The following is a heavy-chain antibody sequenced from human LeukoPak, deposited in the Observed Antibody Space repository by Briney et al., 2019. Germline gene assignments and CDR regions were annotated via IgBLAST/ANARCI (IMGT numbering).Heavy chain of an antibody. Sequence: SETLSLTCAVYGGSFSGYYWSWIRQPPGKGLEWIGEINHSGSTNYNPSLKSRVTISVDTSKNQFSLKLSSMTAADTAVYYCARKRKGLGYCSGGSCYPTYYFDYWGQGTLVTVSS. J-gene: IGHJ4*02. V-gene: IGHV4-34*01. D-gene: IGHD2-15*01. CDR1: GGSFSGYY. CDR3: ARKRKGLGYCSGGSCYPTYYFDY. CDR2: INHSGST.